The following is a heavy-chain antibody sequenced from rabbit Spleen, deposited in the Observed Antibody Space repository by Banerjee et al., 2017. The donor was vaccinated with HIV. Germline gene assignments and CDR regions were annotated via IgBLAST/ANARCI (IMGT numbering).Heavy chain of an antibody. CDR1: GFDFSRYG. CDR3: VRDRANIGGDYGPYYFDL. V-gene: IGHV1S47*01. Sequence: QEQLEESGGGLVQPGGSLTLSCKASGFDFSRYGMSWVRQAPGKGLEWIGYIDPVFGSTYYASWVNGRFTISSHNAQNTLYLQLNSLTAADTATYFCVRDRANIGGDYGPYYFDLWGQGTLVTVS. CDR2: IDPVFGST. J-gene: IGHJ4*01. D-gene: IGHD2-1*01.